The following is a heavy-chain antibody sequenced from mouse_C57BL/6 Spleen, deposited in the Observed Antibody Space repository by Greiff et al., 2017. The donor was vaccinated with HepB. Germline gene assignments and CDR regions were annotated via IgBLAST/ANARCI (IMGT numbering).Heavy chain of an antibody. CDR1: GYTFTDYE. D-gene: IGHD1-1*01. CDR2: IDPETGGT. V-gene: IGHV1-15*01. J-gene: IGHJ4*01. CDR3: TRRVLYGSDYAMDY. Sequence: QVQLQQSGAELVRPGASVTLSCKASGYTFTDYEMHWVKQTPVHGLEWIGAIDPETGGTAYNQKFKGKAILTADKSSSTAYMELRSLPSEDSAVYYCTRRVLYGSDYAMDYWGQGTSVTVSS.